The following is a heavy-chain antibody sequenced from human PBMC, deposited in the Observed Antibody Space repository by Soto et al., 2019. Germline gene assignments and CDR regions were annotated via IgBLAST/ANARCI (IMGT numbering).Heavy chain of an antibody. Sequence: EVQLLESGGGLVQPGGSLRLFCAASGFTFSDYAMSWVRQAPGKGLDWVSAISSSGDHTFYADSVKGRFTISRDNSKNTLYLQVNSRRAEDTAVSYCGKLLRPGLQFFDFWGQGTLVTVSS. J-gene: IGHJ4*02. CDR2: ISSSGDHT. D-gene: IGHD2-15*01. CDR1: GFTFSDYA. CDR3: GKLLRPGLQFFDF. V-gene: IGHV3-23*01.